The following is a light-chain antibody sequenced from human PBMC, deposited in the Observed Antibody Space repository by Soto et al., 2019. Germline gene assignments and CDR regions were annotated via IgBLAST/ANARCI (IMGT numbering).Light chain of an antibody. J-gene: IGKJ1*01. CDR2: GAS. CDR1: QSIRHY. V-gene: IGKV1-5*01. CDR3: QHYNSYSQT. Sequence: DIQMTQSPPTLSASVGDRVTITCRASQSIRHYLAWYQQMPGKAPKLLIYGASTLQSGVPSRFSGSGSGTEFTPTISSLQLDDFGTYFCQHYNSYSQTFGQET.